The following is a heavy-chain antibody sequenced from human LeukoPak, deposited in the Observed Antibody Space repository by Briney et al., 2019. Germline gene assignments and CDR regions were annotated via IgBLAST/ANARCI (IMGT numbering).Heavy chain of an antibody. V-gene: IGHV3-33*01. CDR2: TWYGGS. CDR1: GFTLWRHG. CDR3: AREQSTSGHAGAFDI. Sequence: GKSLRLSCTTSGFTLWRHGMHWVRQAPGKGLERVAVTWYGGSDYADSVRGRFSVSRDIFGNTVYLQMDNLRVEDTALYYCAREQSTSGHAGAFDIWGQGTVVTVSS. D-gene: IGHD5-12*01. J-gene: IGHJ3*02.